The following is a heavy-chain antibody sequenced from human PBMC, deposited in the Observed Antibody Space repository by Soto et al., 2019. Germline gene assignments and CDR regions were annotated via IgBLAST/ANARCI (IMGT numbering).Heavy chain of an antibody. D-gene: IGHD7-27*01. J-gene: IGHJ4*02. Sequence: QITLKESGPTLVKPTQTLTLTCTFSGFSLSTSGVGVGWIRQPPGKALEWLAFLYWDDDKRYSPSLKSRLTITKDTSENLVLLTTPNLDPVDTATYYCARTSGNWGSRVLIDYWGQGNLVTVAS. CDR3: ARTSGNWGSRVLIDY. V-gene: IGHV2-5*02. CDR1: GFSLSTSGVG. CDR2: LYWDDDK.